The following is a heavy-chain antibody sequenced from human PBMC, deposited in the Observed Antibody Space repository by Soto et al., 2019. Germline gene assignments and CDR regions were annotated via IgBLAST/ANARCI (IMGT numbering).Heavy chain of an antibody. V-gene: IGHV4-59*01. J-gene: IGHJ6*02. CDR2: IYYSGST. D-gene: IGHD3-16*01. Sequence: PSETLSLTCTVSGGSISSYYWSWIRQPPGTGLEWIGYIYYSGSTNYDPSPKSRVTISVDTSKNQFSLKLSSVTAADTAVYYCARVRQDYEGDYGLDVWGQGTTVTVSS. CDR3: ARVRQDYEGDYGLDV. CDR1: GGSISSYY.